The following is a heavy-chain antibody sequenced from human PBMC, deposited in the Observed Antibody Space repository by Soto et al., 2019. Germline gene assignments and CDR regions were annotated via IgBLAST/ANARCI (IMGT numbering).Heavy chain of an antibody. CDR2: ISGSCGST. CDR1: GFTFSSYA. CDR3: AKAHFWSGYTTIDY. D-gene: IGHD3-3*02. V-gene: IGHV3-23*01. J-gene: IGHJ4*02. Sequence: GGSLRLSCAASGFTFSSYAMSWVRQAPGKGLEWVSAISGSCGSTYYADSVKGRFTISRDNSKNTLYLQMNSLRAEDTAVYDCAKAHFWSGYTTIDYWGQGPLVTVSS.